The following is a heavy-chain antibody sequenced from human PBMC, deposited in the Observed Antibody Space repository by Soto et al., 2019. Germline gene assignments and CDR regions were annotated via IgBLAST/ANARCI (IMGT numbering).Heavy chain of an antibody. CDR2: LDGGGGGI. J-gene: IGHJ4*02. CDR3: AKDAVSGDGVWLAHD. D-gene: IGHD4-17*01. Sequence: EVQLLEAGGGLVQPGGSLRLSCAASGFTFSSYAMIWIRQVPGKGLEWVSVLDGGGGGIHYADSVKGRFTISRDNSAYSVYLQMNKLRVEDAAVYYCAKDAVSGDGVWLAHDWGQGTVVTVSS. V-gene: IGHV3-23*01. CDR1: GFTFSSYA.